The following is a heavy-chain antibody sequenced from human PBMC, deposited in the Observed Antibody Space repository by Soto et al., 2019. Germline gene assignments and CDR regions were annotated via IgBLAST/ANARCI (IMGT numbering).Heavy chain of an antibody. Sequence: ASVKVSCKAPGGTFSSYTISWVRQAPGQGLEWMGRIIPILGIANYAQKFQGRVTITADKSTSTAYMELSSLRSEDTAVYYCARAGTGTTYAFDIWGQGTMVTVSS. V-gene: IGHV1-69*02. D-gene: IGHD1-7*01. CDR1: GGTFSSYT. CDR2: IIPILGIA. J-gene: IGHJ3*02. CDR3: ARAGTGTTYAFDI.